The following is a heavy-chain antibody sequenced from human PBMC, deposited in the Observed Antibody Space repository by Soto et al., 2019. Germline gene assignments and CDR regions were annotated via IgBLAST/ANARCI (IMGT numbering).Heavy chain of an antibody. D-gene: IGHD1-26*01. V-gene: IGHV1-8*01. CDR2: MNPNSGNT. J-gene: IGHJ6*03. Sequence: GASVKVSCKASGYTFNSYDINWVRQATGQGLEWMGWMNPNSGNTGYAQKFQGRVTMTRNTSISTAYMELSSLRSEDTAVYYCARGKLQTSYYYYYYMDVWGKGTTVTVSS. CDR1: GYTFNSYD. CDR3: ARGKLQTSYYYYYYMDV.